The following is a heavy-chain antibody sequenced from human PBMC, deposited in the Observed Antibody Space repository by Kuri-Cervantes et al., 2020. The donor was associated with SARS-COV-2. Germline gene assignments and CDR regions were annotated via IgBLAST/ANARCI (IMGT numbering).Heavy chain of an antibody. D-gene: IGHD1/OR15-1a*01. J-gene: IGHJ4*02. Sequence: GESLKISCTASGFTFGDYAMSRVRQAPGKGLEWVSSISSSSSYIYYADSVKGRFTISRDNAKNSLYLQMNSLRAEDTAVYYCARGGGSETTPIDYWGQGTLVTVSS. CDR2: ISSSSSYI. V-gene: IGHV3-21*01. CDR1: GFTFGDYA. CDR3: ARGGGSETTPIDY.